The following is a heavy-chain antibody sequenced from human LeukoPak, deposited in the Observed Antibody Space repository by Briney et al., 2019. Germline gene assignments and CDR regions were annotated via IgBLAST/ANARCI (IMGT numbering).Heavy chain of an antibody. CDR2: MNPNSGNT. J-gene: IGHJ5*02. CDR3: ARSPIAAAGIMFDP. V-gene: IGHV1-8*01. CDR1: GYTFTSYD. D-gene: IGHD6-13*01. Sequence: ASVKVSCKASGYTFTSYDINWVRQATGQGLEWMGWMNPNSGNTCYAQKFQGRVTMTRNTSISTAYMELTSLRSEDTAVYYCARSPIAAAGIMFDPWGQGTLVTVSS.